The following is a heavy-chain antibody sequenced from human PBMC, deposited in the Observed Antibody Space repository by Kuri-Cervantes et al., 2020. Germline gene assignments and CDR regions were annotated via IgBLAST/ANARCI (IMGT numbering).Heavy chain of an antibody. J-gene: IGHJ4*02. CDR3: ARNYYDGSGYYYEVWDY. Sequence: SVKVSCKASGGTFSSYAISWVRQAPGQGLEWMGGIIPIFGTANYAQKFQGRVTITADESTSTAYMELSSLRSEDTAVYYCARNYYDGSGYYYEVWDYWGQGTLVTVSS. D-gene: IGHD3-22*01. CDR2: IIPIFGTA. V-gene: IGHV1-69*13. CDR1: GGTFSSYA.